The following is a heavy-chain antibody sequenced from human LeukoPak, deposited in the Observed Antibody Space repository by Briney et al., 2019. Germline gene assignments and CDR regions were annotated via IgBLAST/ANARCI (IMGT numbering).Heavy chain of an antibody. CDR1: GFTFSNYG. V-gene: IGHV3-23*01. D-gene: IGHD1-26*01. J-gene: IGHJ4*02. CDR3: AKRGAEVGTTVAPGDY. Sequence: GGTLRLSCAASGFTFSNYGMSWVRQAPGKGLEWVSAISGSGDSTYYADSVKGQFTISRDNSKNTLYLQMNSLRAEDTAIYYCAKRGAEVGTTVAPGDYWGQGTLVTVSS. CDR2: ISGSGDST.